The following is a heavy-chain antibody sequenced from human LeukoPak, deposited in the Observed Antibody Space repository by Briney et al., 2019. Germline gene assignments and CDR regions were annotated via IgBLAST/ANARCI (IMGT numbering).Heavy chain of an antibody. CDR1: GFTLSSYA. J-gene: IGHJ4*02. V-gene: IGHV3-23*01. CDR2: ISGSGGST. CDR3: ATHAVAVAGPGYFDY. Sequence: GGSLRLSCAAFGFTLSSYAMRWVGPAPGKGLEWVSAISGSGGSTYYADSVKGRFTISRDNSKNTLYLQMNSLRAEDTAVYYCATHAVAVAGPGYFDYWGQGTLVTVSS. D-gene: IGHD6-19*01.